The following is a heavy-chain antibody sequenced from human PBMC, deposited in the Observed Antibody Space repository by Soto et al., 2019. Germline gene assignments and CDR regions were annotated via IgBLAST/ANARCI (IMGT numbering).Heavy chain of an antibody. Sequence: GGSLRLSCAASWFTVSSNYMSWVRQAPGKGLEWVSVIYSGGSTYYADSVKGRFTISRDNSKNTLYLQMNSLRAEDTAVYYCAREMSTEGGMDVWGQGTTVTVSS. J-gene: IGHJ6*02. V-gene: IGHV3-53*01. CDR2: IYSGGST. CDR1: WFTVSSNY. CDR3: AREMSTEGGMDV.